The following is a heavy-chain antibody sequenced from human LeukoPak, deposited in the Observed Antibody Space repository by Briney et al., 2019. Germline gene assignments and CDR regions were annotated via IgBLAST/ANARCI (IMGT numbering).Heavy chain of an antibody. Sequence: PSETLSLTCAVSGGSISSGSYSWGWIRQPPGKGLEWIGSIYYSGSTYYNPSLKSRVTISVDTSKNQFSLKLSSVTAADTAVYYCARNPSYSSSGDYWGQGTLVTVSS. D-gene: IGHD6-6*01. CDR3: ARNPSYSSSGDY. V-gene: IGHV4-39*01. CDR1: GGSISSGSYS. CDR2: IYYSGST. J-gene: IGHJ4*02.